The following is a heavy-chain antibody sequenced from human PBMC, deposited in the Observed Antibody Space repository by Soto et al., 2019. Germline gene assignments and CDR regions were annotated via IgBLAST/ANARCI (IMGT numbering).Heavy chain of an antibody. Sequence: PGGSLRLSCAASGFPFSYYGMHWVRQAPGKGLEWVAVIWYDGTSKYSADSLRGRFTISRDNSKNTLYLQMNSLRAEDTAVYDCARGGSGTYHSYFDYWGQGALVTVSS. V-gene: IGHV3-33*01. CDR1: GFPFSYYG. J-gene: IGHJ4*02. CDR2: IWYDGTSK. CDR3: ARGGSGTYHSYFDY. D-gene: IGHD1-26*01.